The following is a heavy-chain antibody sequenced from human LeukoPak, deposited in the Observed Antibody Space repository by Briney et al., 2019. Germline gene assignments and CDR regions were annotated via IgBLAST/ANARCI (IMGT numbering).Heavy chain of an antibody. J-gene: IGHJ4*02. Sequence: VASVKVSCKASGYTFTGYYMHWVRQAPGQGLEWMGWINPNSGGTNYAQKFQGRVTMTRDTSISTAYMELSRLRSDDTAVYYCARAMGGDNSGYRPFDYRGQGTLVIVSS. CDR3: ARAMGGDNSGYRPFDY. D-gene: IGHD3-22*01. CDR1: GYTFTGYY. V-gene: IGHV1-2*02. CDR2: INPNSGGT.